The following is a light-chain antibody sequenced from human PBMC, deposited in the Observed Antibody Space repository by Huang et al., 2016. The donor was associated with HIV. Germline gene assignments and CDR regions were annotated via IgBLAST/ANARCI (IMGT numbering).Light chain of an antibody. J-gene: IGKJ1*01. CDR2: AAP. Sequence: ETEMTQSPATLSVSPGESATLSCRASQSVSTNVAWYQQRPGQAPRLLSYAAPTRATGIPGRFGGSGSGTKFTLTISSLQSEDFAMYYCLQYNTWPKTFGQGTKVDFK. V-gene: IGKV3-15*01. CDR3: LQYNTWPKT. CDR1: QSVSTN.